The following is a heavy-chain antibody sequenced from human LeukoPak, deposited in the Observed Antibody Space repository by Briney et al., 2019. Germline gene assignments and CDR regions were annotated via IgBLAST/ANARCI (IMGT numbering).Heavy chain of an antibody. CDR3: ARGGSSHGFDI. J-gene: IGHJ3*02. V-gene: IGHV3-74*01. CDR1: GFTFRTYW. D-gene: IGHD3-10*01. Sequence: PGGSLRLSCAASGFTFRTYWMHWVRQAPGKGLGWVSRIDNDGSATIYAASVKGRFTVSRDNAKNTVYLQMNSLRVGDTAVYYCARGGSSHGFDIWGQGTVVTVSS. CDR2: IDNDGSAT.